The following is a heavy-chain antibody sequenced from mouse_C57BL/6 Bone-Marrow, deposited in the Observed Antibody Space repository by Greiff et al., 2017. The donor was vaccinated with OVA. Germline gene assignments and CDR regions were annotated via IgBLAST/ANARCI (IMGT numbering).Heavy chain of an antibody. J-gene: IGHJ4*01. V-gene: IGHV1-55*01. Sequence: QVQLQQPGAELVKPGASVKMSCKASGYTFTSYWITWVKQRPGQGLEWIGDIYPGSGSTNYNEKFKSKATLTVDTSSSTAYMQLSSLTSEDSAVYYCARPAQAFYYAMDYWGQGTSVTVSA. CDR1: GYTFTSYW. CDR3: ARPAQAFYYAMDY. CDR2: IYPGSGST. D-gene: IGHD3-2*02.